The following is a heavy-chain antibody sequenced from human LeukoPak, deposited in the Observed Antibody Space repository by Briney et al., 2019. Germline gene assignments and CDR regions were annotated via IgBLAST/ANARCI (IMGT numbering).Heavy chain of an antibody. CDR2: IYTSGST. CDR3: ARDGGDWNYQDYFDY. V-gene: IGHV4-4*07. Sequence: SETLSLTCTVSGGSISSYYWSWIRQPAGKGLEWIGRIYTSGSTNYNPSLKSRVTMSVDTSKNQFSLKLSSVTAADTAVYYCARDGGDWNYQDYFDYWGQGTLVTVSS. D-gene: IGHD1-7*01. CDR1: GGSISSYY. J-gene: IGHJ4*02.